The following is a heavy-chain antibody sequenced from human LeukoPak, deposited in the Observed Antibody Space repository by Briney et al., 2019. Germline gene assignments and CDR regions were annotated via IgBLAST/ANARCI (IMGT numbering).Heavy chain of an antibody. CDR1: GFAFSSYS. D-gene: IGHD1-14*01. J-gene: IGHJ4*02. CDR2: ISSISTPI. CDR3: ARESITGASDFDY. V-gene: IGHV3-48*01. Sequence: GGSLRLSCAASGFAFSSYSMNWGRQAPGKGLEWVSYISSISTPIYYADSVKGRFTTSRDNAKNSLYLQMNSLRAEDTAVYYCARESITGASDFDYWGQGTLVTVSS.